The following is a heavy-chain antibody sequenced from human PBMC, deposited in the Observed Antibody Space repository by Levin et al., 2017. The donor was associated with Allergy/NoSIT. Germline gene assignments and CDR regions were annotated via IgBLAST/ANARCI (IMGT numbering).Heavy chain of an antibody. CDR3: AKDRGSGSSAIDY. D-gene: IGHD3-10*01. CDR2: ISYDGSNK. CDR1: GFTFSNYG. Sequence: SGESLKISCAASGFTFSNYGMHWVRQAPGKGLEWVAVISYDGSNKYYADSVKGRFTISRDNSKNTLFLQMNSLRAEDTAVYYCAKDRGSGSSAIDYWGQGTLVTVSS. J-gene: IGHJ4*02. V-gene: IGHV3-30*18.